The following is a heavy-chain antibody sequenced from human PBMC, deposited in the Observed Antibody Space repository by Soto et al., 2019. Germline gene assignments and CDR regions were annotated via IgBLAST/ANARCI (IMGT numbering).Heavy chain of an antibody. CDR3: TTESEFLEWLLCLDY. CDR1: GFTFSNAW. V-gene: IGHV3-15*01. J-gene: IGHJ4*02. D-gene: IGHD3-3*01. Sequence: GGSLRLSCASSGFTFSNAWMSWVRQAPGKGLEWVGRIKSKTDGGTTDYAAPVKGRFTISRDDSKNTLYLQMNSLKTEDTAVYYCTTESEFLEWLLCLDYWGQGTLVTGSS. CDR2: IKSKTDGGTT.